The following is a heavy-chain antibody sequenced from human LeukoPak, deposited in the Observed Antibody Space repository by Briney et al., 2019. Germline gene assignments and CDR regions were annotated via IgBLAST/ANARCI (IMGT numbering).Heavy chain of an antibody. CDR2: IRSKANSYAT. Sequence: GGSLRLSCAASGFTFSGSAMHWVRQASGKGLEWVGRIRSKANSYATAYAASVKDRFTISRDDSKNTAYLQMNSLKTEDTALYYCTSSLREHCTKGVCHKDYFYYGMDVWGQGTTVTVSS. V-gene: IGHV3-73*01. CDR3: TSSLREHCTKGVCHKDYFYYGMDV. J-gene: IGHJ6*02. CDR1: GFTFSGSA. D-gene: IGHD2-8*01.